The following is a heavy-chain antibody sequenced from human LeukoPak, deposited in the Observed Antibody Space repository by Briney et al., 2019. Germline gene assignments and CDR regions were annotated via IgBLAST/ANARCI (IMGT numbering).Heavy chain of an antibody. CDR1: GGSISTTGYY. CDR2: IYYSGST. D-gene: IGHD6-13*01. CDR3: ASDKGYSNNYFDY. J-gene: IGHJ4*01. Sequence: SETLSLTCTVSGGSISTTGYYWAWIRQPPGKGLEWIASIYYSGSTYYNSSLKSRVTISVDTSRNQFSLKLSSVTAADTALYYCASDKGYSNNYFDYWGQGTLVTISS. V-gene: IGHV4-39*01.